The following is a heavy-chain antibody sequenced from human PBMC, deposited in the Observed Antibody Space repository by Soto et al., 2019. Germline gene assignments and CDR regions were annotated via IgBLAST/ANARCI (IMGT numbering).Heavy chain of an antibody. CDR3: AREGYYSGSGSYSPPRYYGMDV. CDR1: GYSFTTYG. CDR2: ISDYNGNT. J-gene: IGHJ6*02. D-gene: IGHD3-10*01. V-gene: IGHV1-18*01. Sequence: QVQLVQSGAEVKKPGASVKVSCKASGYSFTTYGISWVRQAPGQGLEWMGWISDYNGNTNYEKKSQGRITMTADTSTRTAARELKSLRSDATAVYYCAREGYYSGSGSYSPPRYYGMDVWGQGTTVTVS.